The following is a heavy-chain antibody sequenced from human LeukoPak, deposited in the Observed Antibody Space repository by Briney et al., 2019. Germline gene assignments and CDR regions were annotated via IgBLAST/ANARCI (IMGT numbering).Heavy chain of an antibody. D-gene: IGHD6-6*01. Sequence: ASVKVSCKASGYTFTSYYMHWVRQAPGQGLEWMGWMNPNSGNTGYAQKFQGRVTMTRDTSISTAYMELSRLRSDDTAVYYCARERLEARYYFDYWGQGTLVTVSS. CDR1: GYTFTSYY. CDR2: MNPNSGNT. CDR3: ARERLEARYYFDY. J-gene: IGHJ4*02. V-gene: IGHV1-2*02.